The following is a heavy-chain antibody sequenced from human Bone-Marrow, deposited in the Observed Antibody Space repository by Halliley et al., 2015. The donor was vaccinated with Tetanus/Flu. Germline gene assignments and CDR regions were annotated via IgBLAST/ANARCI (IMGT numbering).Heavy chain of an antibody. J-gene: IGHJ4*02. Sequence: KGLEFFGSFEKSGSAFYTPSPQSRVPISVDTSKNQFSLKVTSVIAADTAVYYCARRGLSFDSWGQGTLVTVSS. CDR3: ARRGLSFDS. V-gene: IGHV4-39*01. D-gene: IGHD3-10*01. CDR2: FEKSGSA.